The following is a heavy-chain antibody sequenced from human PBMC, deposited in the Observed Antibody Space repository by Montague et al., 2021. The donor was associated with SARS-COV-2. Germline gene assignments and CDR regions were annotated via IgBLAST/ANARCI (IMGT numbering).Heavy chain of an antibody. J-gene: IGHJ4*02. V-gene: IGHV4-4*07. CDR2: IFASGGT. Sequence: SETLSLTCTVSGGSIRSYSWSWIRQPAAKGLDWIGRIFASGGTIYSPSPRSRVSMSVDASKNQFSFILTSVTAADTGVYFCARDGGFYGSGGYSLWGQGALVTVSS. CDR3: ARDGGFYGSGGYSL. D-gene: IGHD3-10*01. CDR1: GGSIRSYS.